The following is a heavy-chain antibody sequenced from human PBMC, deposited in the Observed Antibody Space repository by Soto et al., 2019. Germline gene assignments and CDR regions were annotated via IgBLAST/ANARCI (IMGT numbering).Heavy chain of an antibody. CDR3: ERHGSF. Sequence: SETLSLTCTVCGVSISGTSYYWGWIRQTPAKGLEWIGTIYYIGETFYNPSLKSRVTISIDTSKNHFSLNLTSVTAADTAIYYCERHGSFWGQGALVAVCS. V-gene: IGHV4-39*01. CDR1: GVSISGTSYY. D-gene: IGHD3-16*02. J-gene: IGHJ1*01. CDR2: IYYIGET.